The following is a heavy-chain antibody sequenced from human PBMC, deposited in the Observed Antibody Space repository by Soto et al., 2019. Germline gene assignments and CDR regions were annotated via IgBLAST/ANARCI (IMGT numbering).Heavy chain of an antibody. CDR2: IIPIFGTA. V-gene: IGHV1-69*01. Sequence: QVPLVQSGAEVKKPGSSVKVSCTASGGPFSRSAISWVRQAPGPGLEWMGGIIPIFGTANYAQKFQGRVTITADESTSTAYMELSSLRSEDTAVYYCARGGRPGTEGLYFDYWGQGTLVTVSS. J-gene: IGHJ4*02. CDR1: GGPFSRSA. CDR3: ARGGRPGTEGLYFDY. D-gene: IGHD1-7*01.